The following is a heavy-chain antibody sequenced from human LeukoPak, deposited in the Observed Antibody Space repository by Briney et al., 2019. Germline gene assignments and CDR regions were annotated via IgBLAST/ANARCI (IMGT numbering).Heavy chain of an antibody. CDR1: GGSITSTSHY. CDR2: IHYSGST. D-gene: IGHD1-26*01. J-gene: IGHJ4*02. CDR3: ARFSGSYFDY. Sequence: PSETLSLTCTISGGSITSTSHYWGWIRQPPGKGLEWIGSIHYSGSTYYNPSLKSRVTISVDTSKNQFSLKLSSVTAAGTAVYYCARFSGSYFDYWGQGTLVTVAS. V-gene: IGHV4-39*01.